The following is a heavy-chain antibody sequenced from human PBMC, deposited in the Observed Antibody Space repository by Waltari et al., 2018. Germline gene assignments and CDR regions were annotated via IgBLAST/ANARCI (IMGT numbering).Heavy chain of an antibody. D-gene: IGHD2-15*01. CDR3: VRDRERVALLNWFDP. Sequence: RLQLQESGPGLLKPSETLSLTCTVSGGSITRRNSFWGWIRTPPGKGLEWIGSINHSGNTYYNPSLKNGVTISVDRSKNQFSLKVNSVTAADTAVYYCVRDRERVALLNWFDPWGQGTLVTVSS. J-gene: IGHJ5*02. CDR1: GGSITRRNSF. V-gene: IGHV4-39*06. CDR2: INHSGNT.